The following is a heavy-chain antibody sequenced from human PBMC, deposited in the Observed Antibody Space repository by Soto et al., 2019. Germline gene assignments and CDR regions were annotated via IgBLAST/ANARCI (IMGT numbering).Heavy chain of an antibody. CDR1: GGTFSSYA. D-gene: IGHD3-10*01. CDR2: IIPIFGTA. CDR3: ARGSWFGEFVYYYYGMDV. Sequence: QVQLVQSGAEVKKPGSSVKVSCKASGGTFSSYAISWVRQAPGQGLEWMGGIIPIFGTANYAQKFQGRVTITADESTSTAYMELSSLRSEDTAVYYCARGSWFGEFVYYYYGMDVWGQGTTVTVSS. V-gene: IGHV1-69*12. J-gene: IGHJ6*02.